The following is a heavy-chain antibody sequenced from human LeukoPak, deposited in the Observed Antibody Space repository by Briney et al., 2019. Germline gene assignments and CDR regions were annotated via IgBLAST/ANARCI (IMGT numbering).Heavy chain of an antibody. CDR1: GGSISSSSYY. Sequence: SETLSLTCTVSGGSISSSSYYWGWIRQPPGKGLEWIGSIHYSGSTYYNPSLKSRVTISVDTSKNQFSLKLSSVTAADTAVYYCASHSSGWGVVNYWGQGTLVTVSS. CDR2: IHYSGST. CDR3: ASHSSGWGVVNY. D-gene: IGHD6-19*01. V-gene: IGHV4-39*07. J-gene: IGHJ4*02.